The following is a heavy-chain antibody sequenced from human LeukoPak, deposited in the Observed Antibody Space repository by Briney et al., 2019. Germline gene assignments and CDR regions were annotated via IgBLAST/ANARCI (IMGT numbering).Heavy chain of an antibody. CDR1: GFSFSNYA. J-gene: IGHJ4*02. V-gene: IGHV3-30*04. Sequence: GSLTLSCAASGFSFSNYAMHWVRQAPGKGLEWVAVVAHDGSNKYFADLVRGRFTIPRDNSKNTLYLQMNSLTSEDTGFYYCARDRGVLYYFDNWGQGTLVTVSS. D-gene: IGHD3-10*01. CDR3: ARDRGVLYYFDN. CDR2: VAHDGSNK.